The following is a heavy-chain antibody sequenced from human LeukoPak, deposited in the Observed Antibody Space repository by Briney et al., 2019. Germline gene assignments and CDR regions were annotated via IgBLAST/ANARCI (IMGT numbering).Heavy chain of an antibody. D-gene: IGHD6-19*01. CDR3: ARQIAVAGEWAFDI. V-gene: IGHV4-34*01. Sequence: SETLSLTCAVYGGSFSAYYWSWIRQPPGKGLEWIGEINHSGSTNYNPSLKSRVTISVDTSKNQFSLKLSSVTAADTALYYCARQIAVAGEWAFDIWGQGTMVTVSS. CDR2: INHSGST. CDR1: GGSFSAYY. J-gene: IGHJ3*02.